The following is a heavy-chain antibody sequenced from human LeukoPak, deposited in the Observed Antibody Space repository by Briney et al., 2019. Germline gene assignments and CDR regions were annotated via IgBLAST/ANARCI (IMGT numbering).Heavy chain of an antibody. J-gene: IGHJ4*01. D-gene: IGHD3-10*01. CDR3: VKGVTMVRGSREFDY. Sequence: PGGSLRLSCTASGFSFSNSAMTWVRQAAGKGLEWVSSVGGGSSYYAGSVKGRFTISRDNSKNTVYLQMNNLRAEDTAIFYCVKGVTMVRGSREFDYWGHGTLVTVSS. CDR2: VGGGSS. CDR1: GFSFSNSA. V-gene: IGHV3-23*01.